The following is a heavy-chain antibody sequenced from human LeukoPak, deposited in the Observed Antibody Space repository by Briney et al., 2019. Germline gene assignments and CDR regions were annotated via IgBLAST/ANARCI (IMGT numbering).Heavy chain of an antibody. CDR2: IYYSGST. V-gene: IGHV4-61*01. Sequence: SETLSLTCTVSGGSTSSSSYYWSWIRQPPGKGLEWIGYIYYSGSTNYNPSLKSRVTISVDTSKNQFSLKLSSVTAADTAVYYCARDRGGFFDYWGQGTLVTVSS. J-gene: IGHJ4*02. D-gene: IGHD2-15*01. CDR3: ARDRGGFFDY. CDR1: GGSTSSSSYY.